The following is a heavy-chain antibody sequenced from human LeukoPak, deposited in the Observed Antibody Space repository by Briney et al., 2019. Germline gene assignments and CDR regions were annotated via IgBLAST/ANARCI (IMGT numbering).Heavy chain of an antibody. V-gene: IGHV3-53*01. CDR2: IYIGGST. D-gene: IGHD6-6*01. CDR1: GVTVSSNY. CDR3: ARNKAARTYYYYYYYMDV. Sequence: PGGSLRLSCAASGVTVSSNYMSWVCHAPGKGLGWDSVIYIGGSTYYADSVKGRFTISRDNSKNTLYLQMNSLRAEDTAVYYCARNKAARTYYYYYYYMDVWGKGTTVTVSS. J-gene: IGHJ6*03.